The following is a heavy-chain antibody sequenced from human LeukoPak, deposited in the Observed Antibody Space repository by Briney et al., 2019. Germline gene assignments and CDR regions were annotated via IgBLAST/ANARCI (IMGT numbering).Heavy chain of an antibody. CDR1: GGSISSGSYY. D-gene: IGHD3-10*01. CDR3: ARGGYYGSGSYRPENWFDP. J-gene: IGHJ5*02. CDR2: FYTSGST. Sequence: SQTLSLTCTVSGGSISSGSYYWSWIRQPAGKGLEWIGRFYTSGSTDYNPSLKSRVTISVDTSKNQFSLKLSSVTAADTAVYYCARGGYYGSGSYRPENWFDPWGQGTLVTVSS. V-gene: IGHV4-61*02.